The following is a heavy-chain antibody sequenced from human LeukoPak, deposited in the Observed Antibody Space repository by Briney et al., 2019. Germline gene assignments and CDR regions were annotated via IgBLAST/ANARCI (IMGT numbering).Heavy chain of an antibody. CDR2: ISYDGSNK. D-gene: IGHD6-6*01. CDR3: AKGGKLVRFVS. Sequence: TGGSLRLSCAASGFTFSSYGMHWVRQAPGKGLEWVAVISYDGSNKYYADSVKGRFTISRDNSKNTLYLQMNSLRAEDTAVYYCAKGGKLVRFVSWGQGTLVTVSS. J-gene: IGHJ4*02. V-gene: IGHV3-30*18. CDR1: GFTFSSYG.